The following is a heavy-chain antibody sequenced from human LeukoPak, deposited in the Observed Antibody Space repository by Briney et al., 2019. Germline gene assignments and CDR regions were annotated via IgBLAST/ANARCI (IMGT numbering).Heavy chain of an antibody. V-gene: IGHV3-23*01. J-gene: IGHJ4*02. CDR2: ISGSAHKI. CDR3: AKRLAMTGTYHFDY. D-gene: IGHD6-19*01. CDR1: GITFSNYA. Sequence: GGSLRLSCVASGITFSNYAVSWVRQAPDKGLDWVSVISGSAHKICYADSVKGRFTISRDNSKNTLYLQMNSLRAEDTAVYYCAKRLAMTGTYHFDYWGQGTLVTVSS.